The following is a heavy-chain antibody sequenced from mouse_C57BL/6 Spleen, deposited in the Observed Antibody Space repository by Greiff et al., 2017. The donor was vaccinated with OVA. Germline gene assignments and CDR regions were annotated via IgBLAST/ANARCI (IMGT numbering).Heavy chain of an antibody. CDR2: ISYDGSN. Sequence: EVKLQESGPGLVKPSQSLSLTCSVTGYSITSGYYWNWIRQFPGNKLEWMGYISYDGSNNYNPSLKNRISITRDTSKNQFFLKLNSVTTKDTATYYCARGDYSNYDYWGQGTTLTVSS. D-gene: IGHD2-5*01. CDR3: ARGDYSNYDY. J-gene: IGHJ2*01. V-gene: IGHV3-6*01. CDR1: GYSITSGYY.